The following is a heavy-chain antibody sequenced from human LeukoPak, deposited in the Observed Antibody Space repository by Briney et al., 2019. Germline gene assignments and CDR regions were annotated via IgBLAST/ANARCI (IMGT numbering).Heavy chain of an antibody. CDR1: GGSFSGYY. CDR3: ARGGIDYYYSYYMDV. CDR2: INHRGRT. Sequence: PSETLSLTCAVYGGSFSGYYWSWSRQPPGKGVERSGEINHRGRTNYNPSLKSRVTISVDTSKNQFSLKLSSVTAADTAVYYCARGGIDYYYSYYMDVWGKGTTVTVSS. J-gene: IGHJ6*03. V-gene: IGHV4-34*01. D-gene: IGHD3-10*01.